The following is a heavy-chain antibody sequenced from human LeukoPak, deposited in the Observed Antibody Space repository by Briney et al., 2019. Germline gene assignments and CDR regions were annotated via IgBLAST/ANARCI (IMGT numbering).Heavy chain of an antibody. V-gene: IGHV3-33*01. CDR3: ATYSSLYFDY. D-gene: IGHD2-15*01. CDR1: GFTFSSYG. CDR2: IWYDGSNK. Sequence: PGGSLRLSCAASGFTFSSYGMHWVRQAPGKGLEWVAVIWYDGSNKYYADSVKGRFAISRDNSKNTLYLQMNSLRAEDTAVYYCATYSSLYFDYWGREPWSPSPQ. J-gene: IGHJ4*02.